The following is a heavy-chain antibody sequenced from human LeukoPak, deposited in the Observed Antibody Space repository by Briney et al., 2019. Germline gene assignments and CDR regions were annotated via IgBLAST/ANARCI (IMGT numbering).Heavy chain of an antibody. D-gene: IGHD6-19*01. J-gene: IGHJ4*02. CDR1: GFTFSSYA. CDR2: ISYDGSNK. Sequence: GGSLRLSCAASGFTFSSYAMHWVRQAPGKGLEWVAVISYDGSNKYYADSVKGRFTISRDNSKNTLYLQMNSLRAEDTAVYYCASRSPQWLANFDYWGQGTLVTVSS. V-gene: IGHV3-30-3*01. CDR3: ASRSPQWLANFDY.